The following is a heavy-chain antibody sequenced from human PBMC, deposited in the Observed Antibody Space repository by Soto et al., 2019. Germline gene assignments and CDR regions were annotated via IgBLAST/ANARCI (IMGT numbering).Heavy chain of an antibody. J-gene: IGHJ5*02. CDR2: IYATGAT. Sequence: SETLSLTCTVSGASISGYYWSWIRKSAGKGLEWIGRIYATGATDYNPSLKSRVMMSVDTSKKQFSLKLRSVTAADTAVYYCVRDGTKTLRDWFDPWGQGISVTVS. CDR3: VRDGTKTLRDWFDP. CDR1: GASISGYY. D-gene: IGHD1-1*01. V-gene: IGHV4-4*07.